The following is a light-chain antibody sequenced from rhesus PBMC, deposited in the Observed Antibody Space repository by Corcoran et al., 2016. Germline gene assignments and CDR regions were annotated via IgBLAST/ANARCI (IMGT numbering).Light chain of an antibody. CDR2: KAS. Sequence: DIQMTQSPSSLSASVGDKVTITCQASQSISSWLAWYQRKQGKAPKPLIYKASSLERGVPSRLSGSGSVTDFTLTISSLQPEDFATYSCQPFRAAPFTFGPGTKLDIE. CDR1: QSISSW. V-gene: IGKV1-16*01. J-gene: IGKJ3*01. CDR3: QPFRAAPFT.